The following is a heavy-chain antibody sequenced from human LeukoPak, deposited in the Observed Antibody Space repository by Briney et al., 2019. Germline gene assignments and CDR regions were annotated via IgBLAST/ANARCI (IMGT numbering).Heavy chain of an antibody. Sequence: PGGSLRLSCAASGFTVSSIHMSWVRQAPGEGLEWVSVIYSGGNTYYADSVKGRFTISRDNSKNTLYLQMNNLRAEDTAVYYCARDLGRDGFDIWGQGTKVTVSS. CDR2: IYSGGNT. J-gene: IGHJ3*02. CDR1: GFTVSSIH. CDR3: ARDLGRDGFDI. V-gene: IGHV3-53*01.